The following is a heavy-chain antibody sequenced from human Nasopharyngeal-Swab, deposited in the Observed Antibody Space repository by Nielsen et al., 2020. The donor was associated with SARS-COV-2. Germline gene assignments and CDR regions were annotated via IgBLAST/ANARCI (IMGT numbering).Heavy chain of an antibody. CDR3: ARAGSIQLWFDYYYYYYMDV. V-gene: IGHV1-69*13. CDR1: RGTFISYG. J-gene: IGHJ6*03. D-gene: IGHD5-18*01. Sequence: SVKVSCKASRGTFISYGMNWVRQAPGQGLEWMGGIIPIFGTPNYAQKFQGRVTITADESTSTAYMELSSLKSEDTAVYYCARAGSIQLWFDYYYYYYMDVWGKGTTVTVSS. CDR2: IIPIFGTP.